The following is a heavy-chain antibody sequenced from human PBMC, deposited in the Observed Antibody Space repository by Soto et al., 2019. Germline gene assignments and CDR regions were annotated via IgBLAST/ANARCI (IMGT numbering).Heavy chain of an antibody. D-gene: IGHD3-22*01. Sequence: SETPSLTCTVSGGSISSSSYYWGWIRQPPGKGLEWIGSIYYSGSTYYNPSLKSRVTISVDTSKNQFSLKLSSVTAADTAVYYCARRLYYDSSGFEGGGMDVWGQGTTVS. V-gene: IGHV4-39*01. CDR3: ARRLYYDSSGFEGGGMDV. CDR1: GGSISSSSYY. CDR2: IYYSGST. J-gene: IGHJ6*02.